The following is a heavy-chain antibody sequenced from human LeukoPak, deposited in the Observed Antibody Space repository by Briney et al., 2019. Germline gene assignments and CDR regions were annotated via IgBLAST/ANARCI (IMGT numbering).Heavy chain of an antibody. CDR2: IKQDGREK. Sequence: GGSLRLSCAASGFTFSKAWMSWVSQAPGKGLEWVANIKQDGREKYYVDSVKGRFTISRDNAKNSLYLQMNSLRAEDTAVYYCARDARGVARSGYYPYYYYYYMDVWGKGTTVTISS. CDR3: ARDARGVARSGYYPYYYYYYMDV. D-gene: IGHD3-22*01. CDR1: GFTFSKAW. J-gene: IGHJ6*03. V-gene: IGHV3-7*01.